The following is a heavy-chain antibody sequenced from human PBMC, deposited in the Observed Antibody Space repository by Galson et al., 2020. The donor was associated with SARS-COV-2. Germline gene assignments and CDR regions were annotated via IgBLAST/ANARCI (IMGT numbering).Heavy chain of an antibody. CDR3: ARTHYDILTGYYSPFDY. D-gene: IGHD3-9*01. Sequence: SGPTLVKPTQTLTLTCTISGFSLRSSGMCVSWIRQPPGKALEWLARIDWDDDKYYSTSLKTRLTISKDTSKNQVVLTMTNMDPVDTATYYCARTHYDILTGYYSPFDYWGQGTLVTVSS. CDR2: IDWDDDK. J-gene: IGHJ4*02. CDR1: GFSLRSSGMC. V-gene: IGHV2-70*11.